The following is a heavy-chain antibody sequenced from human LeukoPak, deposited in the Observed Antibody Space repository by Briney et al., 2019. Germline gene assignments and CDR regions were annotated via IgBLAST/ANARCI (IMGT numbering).Heavy chain of an antibody. V-gene: IGHV1-69*05. D-gene: IGHD3-22*01. CDR2: IIPIFGTA. J-gene: IGHJ4*02. CDR3: AGPLGYDSSGYYS. CDR1: GGTFSSYA. Sequence: ASVKVSCKASGGTFSSYAISWVRQAPGQGLEWMGGIIPIFGTANYAQKFQGRVTMTRDTSTSTVYMELSSLRSEDTAVYYCAGPLGYDSSGYYSWGQGTLVTVSS.